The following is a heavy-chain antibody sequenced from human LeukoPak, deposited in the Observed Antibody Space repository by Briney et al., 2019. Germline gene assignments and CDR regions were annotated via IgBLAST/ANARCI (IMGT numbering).Heavy chain of an antibody. CDR2: ISAYKGNT. CDR1: GYTFTSYG. CDR3: ARDHGGKVDRYFDL. J-gene: IGHJ2*01. V-gene: IGHV1-18*01. Sequence: GASVKVSCKASGYTFTSYGISWVRQAPGQGLEWMGWISAYKGNTNYAQKFQGRVTMTTDTSTSTAYMELRSLRSDDTAAYYCARDHGGKVDRYFDLWGRGTLVTVSS. D-gene: IGHD4-23*01.